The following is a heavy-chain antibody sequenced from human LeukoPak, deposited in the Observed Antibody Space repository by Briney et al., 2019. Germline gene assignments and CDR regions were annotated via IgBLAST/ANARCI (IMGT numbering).Heavy chain of an antibody. V-gene: IGHV1-69*13. CDR3: ARGGSYDAFDI. J-gene: IGHJ3*02. D-gene: IGHD3-16*01. CDR2: IIPIFGTV. CDR1: GGTFSSYA. Sequence: SVKVSCKASGGTFSSYAISWVRQAPGQGLEWMGGIIPIFGTVNYAQKFQGRVTITADESTSTAYMELSSLRPEDTAVYYCARGGSYDAFDIWGQGTMATVSS.